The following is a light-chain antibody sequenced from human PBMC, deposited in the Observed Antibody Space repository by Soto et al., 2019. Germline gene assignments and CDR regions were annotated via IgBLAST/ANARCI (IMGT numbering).Light chain of an antibody. CDR1: SSDVGGYNY. Sequence: QSALTQPRPVSGSPGQSVTISCTGTSSDVGGYNYVSWYQQHPGTAPKLMIYDVSMRPSGVPDRFSGSKSGNTASLTISGLQAEDEADYYCCSYAGSYTLYVFGTGTKLTVL. J-gene: IGLJ1*01. CDR2: DVS. V-gene: IGLV2-11*01. CDR3: CSYAGSYTLYV.